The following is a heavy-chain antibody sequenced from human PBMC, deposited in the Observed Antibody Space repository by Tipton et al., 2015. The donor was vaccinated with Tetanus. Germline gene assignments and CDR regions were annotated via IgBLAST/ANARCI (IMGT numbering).Heavy chain of an antibody. Sequence: GSLRLSCAGFGFIFGTYAMSWVRQAPGKGLEWVSGISAGGGSTYYADSVEGRFTISRDNSKNTLYLQMNSLRAEDTAIYYCAIPDVAVADTNWGQGTLVTVSS. CDR2: ISAGGGST. J-gene: IGHJ4*02. D-gene: IGHD6-19*01. V-gene: IGHV3-23*01. CDR3: AIPDVAVADTN. CDR1: GFIFGTYA.